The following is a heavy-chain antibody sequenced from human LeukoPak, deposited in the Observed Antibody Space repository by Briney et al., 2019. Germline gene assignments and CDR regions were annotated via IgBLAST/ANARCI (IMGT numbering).Heavy chain of an antibody. J-gene: IGHJ4*02. V-gene: IGHV3-30-3*01. D-gene: IGHD3-3*01. Sequence: GGSLRLSCAASGFTFSNYAMSWVRQAPGKGLEWVAVISYDGSNKYYADSVKGRFTISRDNSKNTLYLQMNSLRAEDTAVYYCARGIFGVVMFFDYWGQGTLVTVSS. CDR1: GFTFSNYA. CDR3: ARGIFGVVMFFDY. CDR2: ISYDGSNK.